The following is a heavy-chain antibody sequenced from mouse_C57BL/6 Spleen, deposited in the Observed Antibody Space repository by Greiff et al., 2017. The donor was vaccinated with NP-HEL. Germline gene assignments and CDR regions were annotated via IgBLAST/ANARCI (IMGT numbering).Heavy chain of an antibody. V-gene: IGHV1-18*01. CDR1: GYTFTDYN. CDR2: INPNNGGT. CDR3: AREEKFRKSAWFAY. J-gene: IGHJ3*01. Sequence: EVQLQQSGPELVKPGASVKIPCKASGYTFTDYNMDWVKQSHGKSLEWIGDINPNNGGTIYNQKFKGKATLTVDKSSSTAYMELRSLTSEDTAVYYCAREEKFRKSAWFAYWGQGTLVTVSA. D-gene: IGHD1-3*01.